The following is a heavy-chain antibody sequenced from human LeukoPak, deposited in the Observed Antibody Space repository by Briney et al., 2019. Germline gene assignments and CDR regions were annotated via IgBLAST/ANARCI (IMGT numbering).Heavy chain of an antibody. D-gene: IGHD6-13*01. Sequence: SETLSLTCTVSGGSISSYYWSWIRQPAGKGLEWIGRIYTSGGTNYNPSLKSRVTMSVDTSKNQFSLKLSSVTAADTAVYYCARDMRTAAGTFFDYWGQGTLVTVSS. J-gene: IGHJ4*02. V-gene: IGHV4-4*07. CDR2: IYTSGGT. CDR1: GGSISSYY. CDR3: ARDMRTAAGTFFDY.